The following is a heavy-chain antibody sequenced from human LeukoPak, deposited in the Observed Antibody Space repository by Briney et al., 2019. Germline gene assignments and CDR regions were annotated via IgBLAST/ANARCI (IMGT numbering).Heavy chain of an antibody. D-gene: IGHD6-6*01. CDR2: INPSGGST. Sequence: GASVKVSCKASGYTFTSYYMHWVRQAPGQGLEWMGIINPSGGSTSYAQKFQGRVTMTRDMSTSIVYMELSSLRSEDTAVYYCARGEAARQDFDYWGQGTLVTVSS. CDR1: GYTFTSYY. V-gene: IGHV1-46*01. CDR3: ARGEAARQDFDY. J-gene: IGHJ4*02.